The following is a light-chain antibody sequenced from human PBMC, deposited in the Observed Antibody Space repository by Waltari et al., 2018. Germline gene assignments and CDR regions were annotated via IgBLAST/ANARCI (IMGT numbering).Light chain of an antibody. V-gene: IGKV1-39*01. J-gene: IGKJ3*01. CDR3: QQYNNSFT. Sequence: DIQMTQSPSSLSTSVGDRVTITCRASQSISTYLNWYQQKPGKAPKLLIYAASSLQSGVPSRFSGSGSGTDFTLTISSLQPEDFAVYYCQQYNNSFTFGPGTKVDIK. CDR2: AAS. CDR1: QSISTY.